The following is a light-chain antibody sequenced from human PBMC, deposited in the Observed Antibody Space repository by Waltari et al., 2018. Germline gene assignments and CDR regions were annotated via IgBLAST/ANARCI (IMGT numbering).Light chain of an antibody. J-gene: IGKJ2*03. CDR3: QEYYSAPPKS. V-gene: IGKV4-1*01. CDR2: GAS. CDR1: QSVFYSSGVQHY. Sequence: DIVLTQSPLFLAVSLGERATIHCTSSQSVFYSSGVQHYIAWYQLKPGRPLRLLIYGASRREARVPAGCTGSGSGTLFTLTIGNRQAEDVALYYCQEYYSAPPKSFGRGTKV.